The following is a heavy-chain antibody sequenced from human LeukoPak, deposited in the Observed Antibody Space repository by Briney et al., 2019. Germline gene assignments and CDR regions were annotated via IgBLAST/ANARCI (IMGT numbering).Heavy chain of an antibody. J-gene: IGHJ4*02. D-gene: IGHD3-10*01. V-gene: IGHV3-7*01. Sequence: PGGSLRLSCAASGFTFSSYWMSWVRQAPGKGLEWVANIKQDGSEKYYVDSVKGRFTISRDNAKNSLYLQMNNLRAEDTAVYYCARDVRMVRGGDIDYWGQGTLVTVSS. CDR1: GFTFSSYW. CDR2: IKQDGSEK. CDR3: ARDVRMVRGGDIDY.